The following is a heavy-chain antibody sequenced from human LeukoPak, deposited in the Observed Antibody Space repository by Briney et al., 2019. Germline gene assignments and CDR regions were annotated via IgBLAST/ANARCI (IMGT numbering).Heavy chain of an antibody. D-gene: IGHD6-19*01. J-gene: IGHJ4*02. CDR3: VISSGWKGGYYFDF. V-gene: IGHV3-48*03. CDR2: ISGSSSTI. Sequence: GGSLRLSCAASGFTFSSYEMNWVRQAPGKGLEWVSYISGSSSTIYYADSVKGRFTISRDNAKNSLYLQMNSLRAEDTGVYYCVISSGWKGGYYFDFWGQGTLVTVSS. CDR1: GFTFSSYE.